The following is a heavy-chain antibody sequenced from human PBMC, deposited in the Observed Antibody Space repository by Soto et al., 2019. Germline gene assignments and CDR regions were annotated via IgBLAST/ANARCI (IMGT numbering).Heavy chain of an antibody. V-gene: IGHV4-59*01. CDR1: NGFITGYY. CDR3: AGERLTGSGYFDY. Sequence: QVQLQESGPGLVKPSETLSLTCTVSNGFITGYYWSWVRQPPGKGLEWIGSVYNTGTPNYNPSLRSRVTMSADPSKSKFSLELSSVTAADTAIYFCAGERLTGSGYFDYWGQGTLVTVSS. CDR2: VYNTGTP. J-gene: IGHJ4*02. D-gene: IGHD3-9*01.